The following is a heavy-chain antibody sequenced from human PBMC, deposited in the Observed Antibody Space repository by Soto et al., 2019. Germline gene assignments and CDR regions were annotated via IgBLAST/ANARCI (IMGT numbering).Heavy chain of an antibody. CDR3: SRRAPEGFDP. CDR2: INYSGNT. CDR1: GGSLSSSPYY. Sequence: PSETLSLTCTVSGGSLSSSPYYWGWIRRPPGKGLEFIGSINYSGNTYYSPSLRSRVTLSVDTSKNQFSLKVTSVTATDTGLYYCSRRAPEGFDPCGQGTLVTVSS. J-gene: IGHJ5*02. V-gene: IGHV4-39*01.